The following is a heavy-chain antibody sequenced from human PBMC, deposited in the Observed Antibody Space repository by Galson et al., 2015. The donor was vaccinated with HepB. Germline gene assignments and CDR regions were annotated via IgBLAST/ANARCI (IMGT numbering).Heavy chain of an antibody. CDR1: GFTFSRYA. J-gene: IGHJ4*02. D-gene: IGHD4-17*01. CDR2: IWYDGSKK. Sequence: SLRLSCAASGFTFSRYAMHWVRQAPGKGLEWVAVIWYDGSKKYFADSVKGRFTISRDNSKNTLSLQMNSLRPEDTAVYYCARDDYDDNAITFDYWGQGIQVTVSS. CDR3: ARDDYDDNAITFDY. V-gene: IGHV3-33*01.